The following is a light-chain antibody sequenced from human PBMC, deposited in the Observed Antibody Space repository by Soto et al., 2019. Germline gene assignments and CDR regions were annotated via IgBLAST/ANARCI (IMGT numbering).Light chain of an antibody. CDR3: QQYNNWPRWT. Sequence: EIVLTQSPYTLSWSAGERATLSWGAAQSVGTRLAWYQQKPGQAPRLLIYGASTRATGIPARFSGSGSGTEFTLTISSLQSEDFAVYYCQQYNNWPRWTFGQGTKVDIK. CDR2: GAS. CDR1: QSVGTR. V-gene: IGKV3-15*01. J-gene: IGKJ1*01.